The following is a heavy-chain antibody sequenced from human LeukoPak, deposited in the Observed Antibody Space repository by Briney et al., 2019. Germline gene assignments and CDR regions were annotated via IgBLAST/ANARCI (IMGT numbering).Heavy chain of an antibody. CDR2: ISVSGGSI. Sequence: GGPLRLSCPAPGLTFRTYPMTWFRQAQGKGLEWASLISVSGGSIYYAGSVKGRFTISRDNSKNTLSLQMNSLRAEDTAVYYCAKDVGAAANYYDHWGQGTLVTVSS. D-gene: IGHD1-26*01. V-gene: IGHV3-23*01. CDR1: GLTFRTYP. CDR3: AKDVGAAANYYDH. J-gene: IGHJ4*02.